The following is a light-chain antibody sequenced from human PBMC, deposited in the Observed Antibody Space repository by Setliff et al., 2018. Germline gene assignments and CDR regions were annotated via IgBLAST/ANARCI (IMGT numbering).Light chain of an antibody. J-gene: IGLJ1*01. CDR2: EVN. Sequence: QSVLTQPASVSGSLGQSITISCTGTSSDVGGYNYVSWYQQHPGKVPKLIIYEVNNRPSGVSDRFAGSKSGNTASLTISGLQPEDEADYYCNSYTSTSAHVFGTGTKGTVL. CDR3: NSYTSTSAHV. V-gene: IGLV2-14*01. CDR1: SSDVGGYNY.